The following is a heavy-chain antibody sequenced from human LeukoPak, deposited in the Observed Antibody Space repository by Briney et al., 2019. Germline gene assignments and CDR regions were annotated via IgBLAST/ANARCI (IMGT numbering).Heavy chain of an antibody. CDR1: GFTFTTYG. CDR3: ASDTPWGDSSGSQNPVFDY. J-gene: IGHJ4*02. D-gene: IGHD3-22*01. CDR2: IGGSGTRT. V-gene: IGHV3-23*01. Sequence: GGSLRLSCSASGFTFTTYGMNWVRQAPGKGLEWVSGIGGSGTRTYYADSVKGRFTISRDNSKNTLYLQMNSLRAEDTAVYYCASDTPWGDSSGSQNPVFDYWGQGTLVTVSS.